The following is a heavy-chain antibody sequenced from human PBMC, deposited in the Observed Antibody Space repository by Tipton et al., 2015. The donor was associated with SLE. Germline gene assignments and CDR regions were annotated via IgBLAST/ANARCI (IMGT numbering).Heavy chain of an antibody. J-gene: IGHJ4*02. D-gene: IGHD3-16*01. V-gene: IGHV4-4*07. CDR3: ARLSGGAEDYFDY. CDR2: IYTSGST. CDR1: GGSISSYY. Sequence: TLSLTCTVSGGSISSYYWSWIRQPAGKGLEWIGRIYTSGSTNYNPSPTSRVTMLVDTSKNQFSLKLSSVTAADTAVYYCARLSGGAEDYFDYWGQGTLVTVSS.